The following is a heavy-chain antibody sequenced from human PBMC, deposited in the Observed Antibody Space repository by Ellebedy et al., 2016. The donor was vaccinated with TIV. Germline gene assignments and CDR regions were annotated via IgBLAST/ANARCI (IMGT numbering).Heavy chain of an antibody. Sequence: MPGGSLRLSCTVSGGSISSSSYYWSWIRQPPGKGLEWIGNIYYSGSTNYNPSLKSRVNISVDTSKNQFSLKLSSVTAADTAVYYCARMRYCGGDCWYFDYWGQGTLVTVSS. CDR1: GGSISSSSYY. J-gene: IGHJ4*02. CDR2: IYYSGST. CDR3: ARMRYCGGDCWYFDY. D-gene: IGHD2-21*02. V-gene: IGHV4-61*05.